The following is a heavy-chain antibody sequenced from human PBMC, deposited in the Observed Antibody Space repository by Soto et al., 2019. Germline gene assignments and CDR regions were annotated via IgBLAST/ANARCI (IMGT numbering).Heavy chain of an antibody. CDR2: IYYSGST. CDR3: ARDRTTMVRGAGPFNWFDP. V-gene: IGHV4-31*03. Sequence: SETLSLTCTVSGGSISSGGYYWSWIRQHPGKGLEWIGYIYYSGSTYYNPSLKSRVTISVDTSKNQFSLKLSSVTAADTAVYYCARDRTTMVRGAGPFNWFDPWGQGTLVTVSS. CDR1: GGSISSGGYY. D-gene: IGHD3-10*01. J-gene: IGHJ5*02.